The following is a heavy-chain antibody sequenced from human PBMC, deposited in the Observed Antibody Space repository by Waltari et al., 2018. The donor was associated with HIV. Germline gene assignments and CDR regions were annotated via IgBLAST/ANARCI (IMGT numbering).Heavy chain of an antibody. V-gene: IGHV3-48*02. CDR1: GFTFSGYS. J-gene: IGHJ6*02. CDR2: ITSSGSII. Sequence: EVQLVESGGGLVQPGGSLRLSCPASGFTFSGYSMSWVRQATGKGLDGISYITSSGSIILYADSVKGRFTISRDNAKNSLYLQMNSLRDEDTAVYYCARSKSYGMDVWGQGTTVTVSS. CDR3: ARSKSYGMDV.